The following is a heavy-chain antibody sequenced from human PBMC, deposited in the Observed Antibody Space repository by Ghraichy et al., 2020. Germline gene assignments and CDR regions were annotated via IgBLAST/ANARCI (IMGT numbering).Heavy chain of an antibody. J-gene: IGHJ3*01. D-gene: IGHD7-27*01. Sequence: GGSLRLSCVASGITFRTYSMSWVRQAPGKGLEWVSVITPDSSGIYYADSVKGRFAASRDNSRNTVYLQMNSLRVEDTAFYYCTKDELTGDWREAFDLWGQGTMVTVSS. CDR3: TKDELTGDWREAFDL. CDR2: ITPDSSGI. V-gene: IGHV3-23*01. CDR1: GITFRTYS.